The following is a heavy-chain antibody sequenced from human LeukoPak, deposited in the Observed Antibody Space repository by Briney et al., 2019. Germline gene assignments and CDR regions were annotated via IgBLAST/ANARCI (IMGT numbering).Heavy chain of an antibody. V-gene: IGHV1-69*06. D-gene: IGHD3-10*01. Sequence: ASVKVSCKASGGTFSNSAISWVRQAPGQGLELMGGTIPMFDTADFAQKFQGRVTITADTSTRTAYMQLSSLRSEETAVYYCARARSGPYGSGSLDAFDIWGQGTMVTVSS. CDR2: TIPMFDTA. CDR1: GGTFSNSA. J-gene: IGHJ3*02. CDR3: ARARSGPYGSGSLDAFDI.